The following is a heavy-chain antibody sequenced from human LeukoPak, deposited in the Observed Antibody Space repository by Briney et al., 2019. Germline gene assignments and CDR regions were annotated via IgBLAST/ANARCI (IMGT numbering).Heavy chain of an antibody. V-gene: IGHV3-23*01. Sequence: PGGSLRLSCAASGFSFSTYAMTWVRQAPGKGLEWVSAIRGSGSNTFYADSVKGRFTISRDNSKNTLFLQMNSLTAEDTAVYYCARDDRYSSGWNQFYFDYWGQGALVTVSS. CDR1: GFSFSTYA. CDR2: IRGSGSNT. J-gene: IGHJ4*02. D-gene: IGHD6-19*01. CDR3: ARDDRYSSGWNQFYFDY.